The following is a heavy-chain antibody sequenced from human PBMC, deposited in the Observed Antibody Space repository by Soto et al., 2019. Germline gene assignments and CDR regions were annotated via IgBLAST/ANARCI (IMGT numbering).Heavy chain of an antibody. CDR1: GYTFTSYG. V-gene: IGHV1-18*04. Sequence: EASVKVSCKASGYTFTSYGISWVRQAPGQGLEWMGWISAYNGNTNYAQKLQGRVTMTTDTSTSTAYMELRSLRSDDTAVYYCARDRDSGSYGDAFDIWGQGTMVTVSS. J-gene: IGHJ3*02. CDR3: ARDRDSGSYGDAFDI. CDR2: ISAYNGNT. D-gene: IGHD1-26*01.